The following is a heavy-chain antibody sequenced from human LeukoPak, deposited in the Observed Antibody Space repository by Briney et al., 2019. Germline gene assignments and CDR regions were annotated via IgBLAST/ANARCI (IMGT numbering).Heavy chain of an antibody. CDR3: TKGRGSGSYYYTPDY. CDR1: GFTFSSYA. D-gene: IGHD3-10*01. Sequence: PGGSLRLSCAASGFTFSSYAMSWVRQAPGKGLEWVSAVSATGGSTYCADSVKGRFAISRDNSKNTLYLQMNSLRAEDTAIYYCTKGRGSGSYYYTPDYWGQGTLVTVSS. CDR2: VSATGGST. J-gene: IGHJ4*02. V-gene: IGHV3-23*01.